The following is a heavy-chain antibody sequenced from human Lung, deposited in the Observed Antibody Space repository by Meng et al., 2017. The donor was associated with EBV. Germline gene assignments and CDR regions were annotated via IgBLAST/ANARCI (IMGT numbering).Heavy chain of an antibody. CDR2: IYHTGNP. Sequence: QRQLPESGLGLVKPSQTLSLTCVVAGGAISSGDYPWSWIRQPPGKGLEWIGHIYHTGNPYYNPSLKSRVTISVDTSRNQFSLKLTSVTAADTAVYYCAREYSSSSGLPGPWGQGTLVTVSS. V-gene: IGHV4-30-2*05. D-gene: IGHD6-6*01. J-gene: IGHJ5*02. CDR1: GGAISSGDYP. CDR3: AREYSSSSGLPGP.